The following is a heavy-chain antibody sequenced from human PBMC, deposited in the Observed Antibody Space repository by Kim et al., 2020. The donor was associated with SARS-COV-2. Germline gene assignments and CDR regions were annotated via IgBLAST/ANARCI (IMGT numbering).Heavy chain of an antibody. CDR3: AKDTLEYSSGCFACDI. D-gene: IGHD6-19*01. J-gene: IGHJ3*02. V-gene: IGHV3-9*01. Sequence: GGSLRLSCAASGFTFDDYAMHWVRQAPGKGLEWVSGISWNGGNIGYADSVKGRFTISRDNAKNSLYLQMNSLRAEDTALYYCAKDTLEYSSGCFACDIWGEGTMVTVSS. CDR2: ISWNGGNI. CDR1: GFTFDDYA.